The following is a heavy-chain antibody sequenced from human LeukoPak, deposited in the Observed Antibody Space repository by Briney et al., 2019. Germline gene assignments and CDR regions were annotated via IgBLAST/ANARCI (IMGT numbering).Heavy chain of an antibody. Sequence: GGSLRLSCAASGFTFSSYAMSWVRQAPGKGLEWVSTISGSGGSAYYTDSVKGRFTISRDNSKNTLHLQMNGLRAEDTAVYYCATLSVAGTAGVFDYWGQGTLVTVSS. CDR3: ATLSVAGTAGVFDY. D-gene: IGHD6-19*01. J-gene: IGHJ4*02. CDR1: GFTFSSYA. V-gene: IGHV3-23*01. CDR2: ISGSGGSA.